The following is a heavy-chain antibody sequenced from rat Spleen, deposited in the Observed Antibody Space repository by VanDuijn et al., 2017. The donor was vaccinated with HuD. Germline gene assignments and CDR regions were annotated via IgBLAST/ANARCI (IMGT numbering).Heavy chain of an antibody. D-gene: IGHD4-3*01. Sequence: EVQLVESGGGLVQPGRSLKLSCAASGFTFSNFDMAWVRQAPTKGLEWVASISPSGVTYYRDSVKGRFTVSRENAKSTLYLLMDSLRSEDTATYYGVRQDTSGYSNWFAYWGQGTLVTVSS. J-gene: IGHJ3*01. CDR2: ISPSGVT. CDR3: VRQDTSGYSNWFAY. CDR1: GFTFSNFD. V-gene: IGHV5-25*01.